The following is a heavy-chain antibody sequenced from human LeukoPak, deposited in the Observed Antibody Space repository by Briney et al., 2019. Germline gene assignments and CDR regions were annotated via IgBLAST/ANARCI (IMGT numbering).Heavy chain of an antibody. CDR3: ARGYSSHFDY. CDR2: ISGSGGST. V-gene: IGHV3-23*01. J-gene: IGHJ4*02. D-gene: IGHD5-18*01. CDR1: GFTFSSYA. Sequence: GGSLRLSCAASGFTFSSYARSGVRQPPGKGLEWVSAISGSGGSTYYADSVKGRFTISRDNSKNTLYLQMNSLRAEDTAVYYCARGYSSHFDYWGQGTLVTVSS.